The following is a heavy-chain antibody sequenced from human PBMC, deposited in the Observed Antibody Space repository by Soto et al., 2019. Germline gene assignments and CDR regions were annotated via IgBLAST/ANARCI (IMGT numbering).Heavy chain of an antibody. V-gene: IGHV3-33*01. CDR3: VRGIPSQYTSDWLYWYFDL. CDR2: IWSDGTKK. CDR1: GFVYSNYA. J-gene: IGHJ2*01. D-gene: IGHD6-25*01. Sequence: VQLVESGGGVVQPGRSLRLSCAASGFVYSNYAMHLVRLSPGKGLEWVALIWSDGTKKYYMDSVKGRFIISRDNSLKTLHLQMDSLRAEDAAVYFCVRGIPSQYTSDWLYWYFDLWGRGTQVTVSA.